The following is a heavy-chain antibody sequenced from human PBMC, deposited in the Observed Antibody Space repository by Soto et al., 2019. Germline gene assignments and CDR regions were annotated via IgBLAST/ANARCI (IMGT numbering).Heavy chain of an antibody. J-gene: IGHJ6*02. D-gene: IGHD6-13*01. CDR1: GFTFSSYA. Sequence: EVQLLESGGGLVQPGGSLRLSCAASGFTFSSYAMSWVRQAPGKGLEWVSAISGSGGSTYYADSVKGRFTISRDNSKNTLYRQMNSLRVEDTAVYYCAKAIVAAGGSYYYYGMDVWGQGTTVTVSS. CDR3: AKAIVAAGGSYYYYGMDV. V-gene: IGHV3-23*01. CDR2: ISGSGGST.